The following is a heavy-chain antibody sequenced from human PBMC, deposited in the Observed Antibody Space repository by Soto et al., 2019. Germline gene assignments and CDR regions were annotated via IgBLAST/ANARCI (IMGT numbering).Heavy chain of an antibody. Sequence: QVQLVQSGAEVRKPGASVKVSCKASGYTFTSYDVNWVRQATGQGLEWMGWMNPNSGNTGYTQKFQGRVTMTRNTSISKAYMELSSLRPADTAVYYCAITYTPGGWSFFDYWGQGTLVTVSS. D-gene: IGHD6-19*01. J-gene: IGHJ4*02. V-gene: IGHV1-8*01. CDR2: MNPNSGNT. CDR3: AITYTPGGWSFFDY. CDR1: GYTFTSYD.